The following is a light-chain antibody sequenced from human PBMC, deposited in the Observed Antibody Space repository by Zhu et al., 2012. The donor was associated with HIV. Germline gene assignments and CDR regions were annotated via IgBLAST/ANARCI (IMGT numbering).Light chain of an antibody. Sequence: IVLTQSPATLSLSPGERATVSCRASGSVRSFLAWYQQKPGQAPRLLIYDTSKRATGIPARFSGSGSGTDFTLTISRLDPEDFAMYYCQQYGTFPRTFGQGTKLEIK. CDR3: QQYGTFPRT. CDR2: DTS. CDR1: GSVRSF. J-gene: IGKJ2*01. V-gene: IGKV3-11*01.